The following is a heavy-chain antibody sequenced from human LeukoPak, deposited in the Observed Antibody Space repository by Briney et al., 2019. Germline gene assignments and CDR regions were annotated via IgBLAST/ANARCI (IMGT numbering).Heavy chain of an antibody. J-gene: IGHJ4*02. D-gene: IGHD2-21*02. Sequence: KSSETLSLTCSVSGGSISSSDYYWGWIRQPPGKGLEFFGIIYYSGTTYYNPSLKSRITISVDTSRSQFSLELSSVTAADTAVYYCARLGCSGGDCYLDYWGQGALVTVSS. CDR2: IYYSGTT. CDR1: GGSISSSDYY. CDR3: ARLGCSGGDCYLDY. V-gene: IGHV4-39*01.